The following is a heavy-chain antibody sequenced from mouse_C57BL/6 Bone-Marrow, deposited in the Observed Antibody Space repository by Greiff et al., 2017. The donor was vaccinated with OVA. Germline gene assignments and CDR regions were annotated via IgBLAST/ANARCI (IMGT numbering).Heavy chain of an antibody. CDR2: INPYNGGT. CDR3: APTGTLFAY. D-gene: IGHD4-1*02. CDR1: GYTFTDYY. V-gene: IGHV1-19*01. Sequence: EVQLQQSGPVLVKPGASVKMSCTASGYTFTDYYMNWVKQSHGKSLEWIGVINPYNGGTSYNQKFKGKATLTVDKSSSTAYMELNSLTSEDSAVYYCAPTGTLFAYWGQGTLVTVSA. J-gene: IGHJ3*01.